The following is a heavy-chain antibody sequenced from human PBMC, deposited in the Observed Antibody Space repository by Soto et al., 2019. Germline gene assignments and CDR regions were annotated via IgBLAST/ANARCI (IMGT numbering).Heavy chain of an antibody. Sequence: PSETLSLTCTVSGGSISSGDYYWRWVRQPPGKGLEWIGYIYYSGSTNYNPSLKSRVTISVDTSKNQFSLKLSSVTAADMAVYYCARVWGGAFDIWGQGTMVTVSS. J-gene: IGHJ3*02. CDR3: ARVWGGAFDI. CDR2: IYYSGST. V-gene: IGHV4-61*08. D-gene: IGHD3-10*01. CDR1: GGSISSGDYY.